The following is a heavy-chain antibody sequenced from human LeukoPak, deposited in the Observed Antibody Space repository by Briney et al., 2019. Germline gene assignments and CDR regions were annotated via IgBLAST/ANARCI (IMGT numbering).Heavy chain of an antibody. D-gene: IGHD6-13*01. CDR2: IYYSGST. V-gene: IGHV4-59*01. J-gene: IGHJ6*02. CDR3: ASNSRPGIAAAGYYYYGMDV. Sequence: SETLSLTCTVSGGSISSYYWSWIRQPPGKGLEWIGYIYYSGSTNYNPSLKSRVTISVDTSKNQFSLKLSSVTAADTAVYYCASNSRPGIAAAGYYYYGMDVWGQGTTVTVSS. CDR1: GGSISSYY.